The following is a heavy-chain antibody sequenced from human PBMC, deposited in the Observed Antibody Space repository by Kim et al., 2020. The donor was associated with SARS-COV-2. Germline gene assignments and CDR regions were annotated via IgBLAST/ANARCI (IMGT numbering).Heavy chain of an antibody. CDR1: GFTFRNFA. D-gene: IGHD1-26*01. CDR3: ARGSGGYLHVALDS. CDR2: LSWNSGTV. V-gene: IGHV3-9*01. Sequence: GGSLRLSCAASGFTFRNFAMHWVRQTPGKGLEWVSGLSWNSGTVGYADSVKGRFTVSRDNDKNSLYLFMDGLTTEDTAFYYCARGSGGYLHVALDSWGQGILVTVSS. J-gene: IGHJ4*02.